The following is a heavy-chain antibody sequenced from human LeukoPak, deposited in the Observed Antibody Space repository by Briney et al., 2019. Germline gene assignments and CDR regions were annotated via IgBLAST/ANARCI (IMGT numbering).Heavy chain of an antibody. CDR1: GFTFSNSW. Sequence: GGSLRLSCAVSGFTFSNSWMHLVRHAPGKGLVWVSHIKTDGSTTAYADSVKGRFTISRDNAKNTLYLQMNSLRAEDTGVYYCARDREQGEWGQGTLVTVSS. CDR2: IKTDGSTT. D-gene: IGHD1/OR15-1a*01. V-gene: IGHV3-74*01. CDR3: ARDREQGE. J-gene: IGHJ4*02.